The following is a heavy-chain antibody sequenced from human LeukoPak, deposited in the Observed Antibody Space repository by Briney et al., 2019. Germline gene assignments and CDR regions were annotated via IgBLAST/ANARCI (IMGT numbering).Heavy chain of an antibody. V-gene: IGHV1-69*04. CDR2: IIPILGIA. CDR3: ARQGVATYDY. D-gene: IGHD5-12*01. J-gene: IGHJ4*02. CDR1: GGTFSSYA. Sequence: ASVKVSCKASGGTFSSYAISWVRQAPGQGPEWMGRIIPILGIANYAQKFQGRVTITADKSTSTAYMELSSLRSEDTAVYYCARQGVATYDYWGQGTLVTVSS.